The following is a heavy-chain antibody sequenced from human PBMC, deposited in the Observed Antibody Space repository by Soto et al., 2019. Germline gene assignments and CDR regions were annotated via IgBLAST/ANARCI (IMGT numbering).Heavy chain of an antibody. CDR2: IYYSGST. D-gene: IGHD3-16*01. Sequence: QVQLQESGPGLVKPSETLSLTCTVSGGSVSSGSYYWSWIRQPPGKGLEWIGYIYYSGSTNYNPSLKSRVTISVDTSKNQFSLKLSSVTAADTAVYYCARKGGWFDPWGQGTLVTVSS. V-gene: IGHV4-61*01. J-gene: IGHJ5*02. CDR3: ARKGGWFDP. CDR1: GGSVSSGSYY.